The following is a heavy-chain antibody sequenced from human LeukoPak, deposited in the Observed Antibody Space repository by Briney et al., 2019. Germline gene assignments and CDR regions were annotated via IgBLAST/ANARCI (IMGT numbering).Heavy chain of an antibody. Sequence: SGGSLRHSRAASGFTFRDFWMSWVRQAPGKGLERVADIQQNGIEKYSVEGRFTISRDNVNSLLYLRINSLRADDTAMYYCARDRDGKDLWGQGALVTVSS. J-gene: IGHJ5*02. D-gene: IGHD1-1*01. CDR2: IQQNGIEK. CDR3: ARDRDGKDL. V-gene: IGHV3-7*03. CDR1: GFTFRDFW.